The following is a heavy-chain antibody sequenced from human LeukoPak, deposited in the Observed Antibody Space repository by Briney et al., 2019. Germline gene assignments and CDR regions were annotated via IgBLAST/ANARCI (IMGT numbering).Heavy chain of an antibody. CDR1: GYTFTSYG. CDR3: ARDRMLEPLYYGMDV. V-gene: IGHV1-18*01. J-gene: IGHJ6*02. Sequence: ASVKVSCKASGYTFTSYGISWVRQAPGQGLEWMGWISAYNGNTNYAQKLQGRVTMTTDTSTSTAYMELRSLRSDDTAVYYCARDRMLEPLYYGMDVWGQGTTVTVSS. CDR2: ISAYNGNT. D-gene: IGHD1-1*01.